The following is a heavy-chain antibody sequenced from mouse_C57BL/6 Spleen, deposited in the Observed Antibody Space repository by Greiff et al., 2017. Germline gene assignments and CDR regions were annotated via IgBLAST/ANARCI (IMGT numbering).Heavy chain of an antibody. J-gene: IGHJ2*01. CDR1: GYTFTDYY. CDR2: INPNNGGT. D-gene: IGHD1-1*01. Sequence: EVQLQQSGPELVKPGASVKISCKASGYTFTDYYMNWVKQSHGKSLEWIGDINPNNGGTSYNQKVKGKATLTVDKSSSTAYMELRSLTSEDSAVYYCATYYYGSRHFDYWGQGTTLTVSS. V-gene: IGHV1-26*01. CDR3: ATYYYGSRHFDY.